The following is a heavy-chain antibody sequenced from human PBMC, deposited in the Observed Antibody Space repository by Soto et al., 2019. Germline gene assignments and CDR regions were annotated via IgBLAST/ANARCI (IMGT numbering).Heavy chain of an antibody. D-gene: IGHD3-16*01. CDR1: GFTFSSYA. V-gene: IGHV3-23*01. CDR2: ITSSGGNS. Sequence: EVQLLESGGGLVQPGGSLRLSCAASGFTFSSYAMSWVRQAPGKGLEWVSTITSSGGNSYYADSVKGRFTISRDNSKXXXXXXXXXXXXXXXXXXXXXXXXXXXXAFSFGYWGQGTLVAVSS. J-gene: IGHJ4*02. CDR3: XXXXXXXXAFSFGY.